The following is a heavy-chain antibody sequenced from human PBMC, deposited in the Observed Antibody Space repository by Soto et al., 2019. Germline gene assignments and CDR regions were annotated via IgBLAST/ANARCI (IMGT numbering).Heavy chain of an antibody. Sequence: ASVKVSCKASGYTFTSYYMHWVRQAPGQGLEWMGIINPSGGSTSYAQKFQGRVTMTRDTSTSTVYMELSSLRSEDTAVYYCATTPVAAAGPAYFAFRARGTPVPVSS. D-gene: IGHD6-13*01. V-gene: IGHV1-46*01. J-gene: IGHJ4*02. CDR2: INPSGGST. CDR1: GYTFTSYY. CDR3: ATTPVAAAGPAYFAF.